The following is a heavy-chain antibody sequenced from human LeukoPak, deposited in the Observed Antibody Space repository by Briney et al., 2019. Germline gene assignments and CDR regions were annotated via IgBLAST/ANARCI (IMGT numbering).Heavy chain of an antibody. CDR1: GVSISSYY. J-gene: IGHJ4*02. Sequence: PSETLSLTCTVSGVSISSYYWSWIRQPAGKGLEWIGYIYYSGSTNYNPSLKSRVTISVDTSKNQFSLKLSSVTAADTAVYYCAKSIAARRGYYFDYWGQGTLVTVSS. CDR2: IYYSGST. V-gene: IGHV4-59*01. CDR3: AKSIAARRGYYFDY. D-gene: IGHD6-6*01.